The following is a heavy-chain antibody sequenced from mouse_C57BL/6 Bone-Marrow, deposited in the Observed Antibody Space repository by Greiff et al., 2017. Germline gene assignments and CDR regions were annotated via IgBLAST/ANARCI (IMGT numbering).Heavy chain of an antibody. J-gene: IGHJ1*03. CDR2: IHPNSGST. CDR3: ARRTGTYRYVEV. D-gene: IGHD4-1*01. Sequence: QVQLQQPGAELVKPGASVKLSCKASGYTFTSSWMHWVKQRPGQGLEWIGMIHPNSGSTNYNAKFQSTATLTVDKSSRTAYMQLSSLTSEDSAVYDCARRTGTYRYVEVGGTGTTVTVSS. V-gene: IGHV1-64*01. CDR1: GYTFTSSW.